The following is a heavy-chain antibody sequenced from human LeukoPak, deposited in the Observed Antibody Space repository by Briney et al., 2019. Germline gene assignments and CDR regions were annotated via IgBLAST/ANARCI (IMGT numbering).Heavy chain of an antibody. V-gene: IGHV3-30*02. J-gene: IGHJ4*02. CDR3: AKDQSSSGTGDY. CDR1: GFIFSGYG. D-gene: IGHD6-6*01. Sequence: GGSLRLSCAASGFIFSGYGMHWVRQAPGKGLEWVAVIWYDRSKEYYADSVKGRFTISRDNSKNTLYLQMNSLRAEDTAVYYCAKDQSSSGTGDYWGQGTLVTVSS. CDR2: IWYDRSKE.